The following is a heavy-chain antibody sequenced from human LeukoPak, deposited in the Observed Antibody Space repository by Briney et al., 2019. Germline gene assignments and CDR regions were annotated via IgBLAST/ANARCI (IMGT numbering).Heavy chain of an antibody. J-gene: IGHJ4*02. V-gene: IGHV4-31*03. D-gene: IGHD3-22*01. CDR1: GGSISSSSYY. CDR2: IYYSGST. Sequence: PSETLSLTCTVSGGSISSSSYYWGWIRQHPGKGLEWIGYIYYSGSTYYNPSLKSRVTISVDTSKNQFSLKLSSVTAADTAVYYCARGSLGGYYDSSGYYYDYWGQGTLVTVSS. CDR3: ARGSLGGYYDSSGYYYDY.